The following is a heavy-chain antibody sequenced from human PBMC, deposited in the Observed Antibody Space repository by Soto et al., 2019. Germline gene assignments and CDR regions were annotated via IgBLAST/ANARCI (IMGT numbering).Heavy chain of an antibody. V-gene: IGHV3-13*01. CDR3: ARVAQDFGALDI. J-gene: IGHJ3*02. CDR1: GFTFSSYD. Sequence: GGSLRLSCAASGFTFSSYDMHWVHQVTGKGLEWVSYITTGDDTSYPDSVQGRFTISRENAKNSLYLQMNNLRAGDTAIYYCARVAQDFGALDIWGQGTTVTVSS. D-gene: IGHD3-16*01. CDR2: ITTGDDT.